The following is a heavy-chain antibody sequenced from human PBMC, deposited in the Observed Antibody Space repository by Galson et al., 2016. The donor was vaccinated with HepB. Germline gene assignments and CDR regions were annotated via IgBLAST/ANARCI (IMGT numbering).Heavy chain of an antibody. CDR3: ARASRSYYNWFNP. D-gene: IGHD3-10*01. J-gene: IGHJ5*02. CDR1: GYNFATYW. Sequence: QSGAEVKKPGESLKISCSTSGYNFATYWIGWVRQVSGKGLEWMGVIYPGDPDTRYSPSFQGQVTISADKSVNTTYLELTSLKASDTAIYYCARASRSYYNWFNPWGQGTLVTVSS. V-gene: IGHV5-51*01. CDR2: IYPGDPDT.